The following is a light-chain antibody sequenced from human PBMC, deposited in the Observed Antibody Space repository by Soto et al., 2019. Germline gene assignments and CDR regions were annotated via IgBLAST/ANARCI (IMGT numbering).Light chain of an antibody. V-gene: IGKV3-11*01. CDR3: QQRYNWPPT. J-gene: IGKJ1*01. Sequence: EILITQSPGTLSLSPGERATLSCRASQSVDSSFLAWYQQKAGQAPRLLIYDASHRATGIPARFSGSGSGTDFTLTINSLEPEDFSLYYCQQRYNWPPTFGQGTKVDI. CDR2: DAS. CDR1: QSVDSSF.